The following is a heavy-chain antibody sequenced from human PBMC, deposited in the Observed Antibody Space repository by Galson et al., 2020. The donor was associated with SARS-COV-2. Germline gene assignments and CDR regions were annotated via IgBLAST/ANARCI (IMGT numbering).Heavy chain of an antibody. V-gene: IGHV3-48*01. Sequence: GESLKISCSASGFTFSSYSMNWVRQAPGKGLEWVSYISSSSSTIYYADSVKGRFTISRDNAKNSLYLQMNSLRAEETAVYYCARVPLDYWGQGTLVIVSS. CDR3: ARVPLDY. CDR2: ISSSSSTI. J-gene: IGHJ4*02. CDR1: GFTFSSYS.